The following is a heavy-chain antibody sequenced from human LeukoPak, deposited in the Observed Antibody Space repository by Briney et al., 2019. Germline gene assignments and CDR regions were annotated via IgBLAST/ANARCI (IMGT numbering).Heavy chain of an antibody. D-gene: IGHD6-13*01. Sequence: GGSLRLSCAASGFTFSSYEMNWVRQAPGKGLEWVSYISSSGSTIYYADSVEGRFTISRDNSKNTLYLQMNSLRAEDTAVYYCAREQQLASHYYYYYYMDVWGKGTTVTVSS. CDR3: AREQQLASHYYYYYYMDV. CDR1: GFTFSSYE. V-gene: IGHV3-48*03. J-gene: IGHJ6*03. CDR2: ISSSGSTI.